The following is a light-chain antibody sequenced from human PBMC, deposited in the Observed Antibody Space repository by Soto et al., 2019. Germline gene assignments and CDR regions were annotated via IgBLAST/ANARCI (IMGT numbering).Light chain of an antibody. J-gene: IGLJ2*01. CDR2: EDS. V-gene: IGLV2-23*01. Sequence: QPVLTQPASVSGSPGQSLTISCTGTTSDIGSYNLVSWFQQHPGTAPKLIISEDSKRPSGVPSRFSGSKSGNTASLTISGLQAEDEADYYCCAYAGGSTYVLFGGGTKLTVL. CDR1: TSDIGSYNL. CDR3: CAYAGGSTYVL.